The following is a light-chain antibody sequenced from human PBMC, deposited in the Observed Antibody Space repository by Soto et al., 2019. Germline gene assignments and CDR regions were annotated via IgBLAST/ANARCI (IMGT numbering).Light chain of an antibody. CDR2: EVS. V-gene: IGLV2-14*01. CDR1: FSDVGRYNS. J-gene: IGLJ1*01. Sequence: ALTQPASVSGSPGQSITISCTGTFSDVGRYNSVSWYQQRPGKAPKLMIFEVSNRPSGVSNRFSGSKSGNTASLAISGLQTEDEADYYCCSYTSTSADVFGTGTKLTVL. CDR3: CSYTSTSADV.